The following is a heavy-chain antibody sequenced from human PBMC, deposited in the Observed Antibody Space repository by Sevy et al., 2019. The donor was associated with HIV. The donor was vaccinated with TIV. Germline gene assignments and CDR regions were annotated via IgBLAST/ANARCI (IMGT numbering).Heavy chain of an antibody. D-gene: IGHD6-6*01. CDR1: GFTFGSYS. J-gene: IGHJ4*02. V-gene: IGHV3-21*01. Sequence: GGSLRLSCAASGFTFGSYSMNWVRQAPGKGLEWVSSISSTSSYIYYADSVKGRFTISRDNAKNSLYLQMNSLRAEDTAVYYCARETGGEYSSTSVDYWGQGTLVTVSS. CDR2: ISSTSSYI. CDR3: ARETGGEYSSTSVDY.